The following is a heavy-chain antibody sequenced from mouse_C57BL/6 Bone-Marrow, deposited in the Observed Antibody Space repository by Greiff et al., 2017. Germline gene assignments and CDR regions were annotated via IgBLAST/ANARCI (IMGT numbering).Heavy chain of an antibody. CDR3: AILYDGYYFDY. J-gene: IGHJ2*01. CDR2: IFPGSGST. D-gene: IGHD2-3*01. V-gene: IGHV1-75*01. CDR1: GYTFTDYY. Sequence: QVQLQQSGPELVKPGASVKISCKASGYTFTDYYINWVKQRTGQGLEWIGWIFPGSGSTYYNEKVKGKATLTVDKSSSTAYMLRSILTSEDSAVYFCAILYDGYYFDYWGQGTTLTVSS.